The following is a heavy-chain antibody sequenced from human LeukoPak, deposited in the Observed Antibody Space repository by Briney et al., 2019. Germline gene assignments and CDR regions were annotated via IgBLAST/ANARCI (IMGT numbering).Heavy chain of an antibody. Sequence: SGGSLRLSCAASGFSFSGNHMDWVPQAPGKGREWVGRVRTKARSYTTKHPACVKGRFAISTDDSMNSLYLQMRSLKTGDKSVFDCAVIVGARSFDFWGQGTLVTVSS. V-gene: IGHV3-72*01. D-gene: IGHD1-26*01. CDR1: GFSFSGNH. CDR3: AVIVGARSFDF. J-gene: IGHJ4*02. CDR2: VRTKARSYTT.